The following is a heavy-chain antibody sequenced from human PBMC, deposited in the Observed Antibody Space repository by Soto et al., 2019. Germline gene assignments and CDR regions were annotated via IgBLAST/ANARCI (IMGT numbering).Heavy chain of an antibody. Sequence: GGSLRLSCAASGFTFSSYAMHWVRQAPGKGLEYVSAISSNGGSTYYANSVKGRFTISRDNSKNALYLQMGSLRAEDMAVYYCASWCSGGSCYADAFDIWGQGTMVTVSS. CDR1: GFTFSSYA. J-gene: IGHJ3*02. CDR2: ISSNGGST. V-gene: IGHV3-64*01. CDR3: ASWCSGGSCYADAFDI. D-gene: IGHD2-15*01.